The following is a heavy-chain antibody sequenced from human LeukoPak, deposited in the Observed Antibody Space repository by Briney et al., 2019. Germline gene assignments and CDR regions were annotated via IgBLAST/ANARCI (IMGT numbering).Heavy chain of an antibody. J-gene: IGHJ4*02. V-gene: IGHV3-48*04. CDR1: GFTFSSYG. CDR3: ARVEGSGWSKLCDY. D-gene: IGHD6-19*01. CDR2: ISSSGSTR. Sequence: GGSLRLSCAASGFTFSSYGMHWVRQAPGKGLEWVSYISSSGSTRYYADSVKGRFTMSRDNAKNSLYLQMNSLRAEDTAVYYCARVEGSGWSKLCDYWGQGTLVTVSS.